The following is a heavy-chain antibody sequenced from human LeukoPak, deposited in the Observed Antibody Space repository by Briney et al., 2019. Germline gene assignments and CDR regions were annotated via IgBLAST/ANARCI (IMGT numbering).Heavy chain of an antibody. D-gene: IGHD3-9*01. CDR1: GSSISSSRYY. CDR3: ARQDTFYDVLPGYYMDY. J-gene: IGHJ4*02. V-gene: IGHV4-39*01. Sequence: SETLSLTCTVSGSSISSSRYYWAWVRQSPGKGLEWIGSFYYSGTYYSRSLKSRVTISVDTSKNQFSLRLNSVTAADTAIYYCARQDTFYDVLPGYYMDYWGQGILVTVSS. CDR2: FYYSGT.